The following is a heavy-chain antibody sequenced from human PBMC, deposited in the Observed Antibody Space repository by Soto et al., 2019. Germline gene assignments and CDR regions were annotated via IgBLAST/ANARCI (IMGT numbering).Heavy chain of an antibody. Sequence: EVQLLESGGGLVQPGGSLRLSCAASGFTFSSYAMSWVRQAPGKGLEWVSAISGSGGSTYYADSVKGRFTISRDNSKNTLYLQMNSLRAEDTAVYYCAKGPVYYDFWSGYYRDYYYYGMDVWGQGTTVTVSS. CDR2: ISGSGGST. CDR3: AKGPVYYDFWSGYYRDYYYYGMDV. D-gene: IGHD3-3*01. CDR1: GFTFSSYA. J-gene: IGHJ6*02. V-gene: IGHV3-23*01.